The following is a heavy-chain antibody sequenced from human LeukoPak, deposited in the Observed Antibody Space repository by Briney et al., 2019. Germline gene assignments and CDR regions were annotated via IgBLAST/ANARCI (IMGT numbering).Heavy chain of an antibody. CDR3: ARELPGCSSGSCYHDPRHYYYYYMDV. Sequence: GGSLRLSCAASGFTFSSYSMNWVRQAPGKGLEWVANIKQDGSEKYYVDSVEGRFTISRDNAKNSLYLQMNSLRAEDTAVYFRARELPGCSSGSCYHDPRHYYYYYMDVWGKGTTVTISS. V-gene: IGHV3-7*01. J-gene: IGHJ6*03. D-gene: IGHD2-2*01. CDR1: GFTFSSYS. CDR2: IKQDGSEK.